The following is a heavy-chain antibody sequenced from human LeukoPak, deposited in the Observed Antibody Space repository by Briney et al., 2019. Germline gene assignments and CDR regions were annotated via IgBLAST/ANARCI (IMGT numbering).Heavy chain of an antibody. CDR2: ISGSDGST. CDR1: GFTFSSYA. D-gene: IGHD3-10*01. Sequence: QSGGSLRLSCAASGFTFSSYAMHWVRQAPGKGLEWVSTISGSDGSTYYADSVKGRFTISRDNSKNTLYLQMNSLRAEDTAVYYCAKRGSGPFFMDVWGQGTTVTVSS. J-gene: IGHJ6*02. V-gene: IGHV3-23*01. CDR3: AKRGSGPFFMDV.